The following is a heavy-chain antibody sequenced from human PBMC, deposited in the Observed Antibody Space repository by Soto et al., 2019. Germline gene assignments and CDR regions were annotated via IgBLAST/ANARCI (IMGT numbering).Heavy chain of an antibody. J-gene: IGHJ4*02. CDR3: ASERGSGWTFDY. V-gene: IGHV3-48*01. Sequence: EVQLVESGGALVQPGGSLRLSCAASGFTFSTYSMNWVRQAPGKGLEWVSSISSSSTIYYADSVKGRFTISRDNVQNSLYLQMHSLRAEDTAVYYCASERGSGWTFDYWGQGTLVTVSS. D-gene: IGHD6-19*01. CDR1: GFTFSTYS. CDR2: ISSSSTI.